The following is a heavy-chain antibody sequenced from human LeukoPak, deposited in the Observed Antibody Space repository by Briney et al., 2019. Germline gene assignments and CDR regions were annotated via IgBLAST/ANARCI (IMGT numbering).Heavy chain of an antibody. D-gene: IGHD3-10*01. Sequence: QTGGSLRLSCAASGFTFRSYWMSWVRQAPGEGLEWVANIKQDGSEKYYVDSVKGRFTISRDNTKNSLYLQMNSPRAEDTAVYYCARHSGVLPYDYWGQGTLVTVSS. V-gene: IGHV3-7*01. CDR1: GFTFRSYW. J-gene: IGHJ4*02. CDR3: ARHSGVLPYDY. CDR2: IKQDGSEK.